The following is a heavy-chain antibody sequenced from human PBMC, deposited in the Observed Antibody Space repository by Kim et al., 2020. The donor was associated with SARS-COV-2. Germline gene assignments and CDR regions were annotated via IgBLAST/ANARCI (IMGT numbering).Heavy chain of an antibody. CDR2: ISSSGNST. CDR1: EFTFSTYW. J-gene: IGHJ6*03. V-gene: IGHV3-74*01. D-gene: IGHD2-2*01. CDR3: ARASSTSCPCYYMDV. Sequence: GGSLRLSCAASEFTFSTYWMYWVRQAPGKGLVWVSRISSSGNSTNYADSVKGRFTISRDHAKNTLYLQMNSLRAEDTAVYYCARASSTSCPCYYMDVWGNGTTVTVSS.